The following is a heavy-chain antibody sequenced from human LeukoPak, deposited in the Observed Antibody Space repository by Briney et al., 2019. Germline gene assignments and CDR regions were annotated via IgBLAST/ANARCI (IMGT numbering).Heavy chain of an antibody. J-gene: IGHJ5*02. CDR1: GFTVSNSY. CDR3: ARGQGYNYYGLRYWFDP. Sequence: PGGSLRLYCAAAGFTVSNSYMSWVRQAPGKGLEWVSVIYAGGSTYYADSVKGRFTISRDDSKNTLYLEMNNLRAEDTAVYYCARGQGYNYYGLRYWFDPWGQGTLVTVSS. CDR2: IYAGGST. V-gene: IGHV3-53*01. D-gene: IGHD3-10*01.